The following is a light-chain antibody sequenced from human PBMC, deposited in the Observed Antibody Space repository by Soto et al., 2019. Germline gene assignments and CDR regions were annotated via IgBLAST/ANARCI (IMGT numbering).Light chain of an antibody. CDR3: SSYTAGGTI. CDR1: SGDVGGYYY. V-gene: IGLV2-14*01. CDR2: EVS. J-gene: IGLJ1*01. Sequence: LTQPASVSGSPGQSITISCTGTSGDVGGYYYVSWYQQLPGKAPKLMISEVSNRPSGVSNRLSGSKSGNTASLTISGLQAEDEADYYCSSYTAGGTIFGTGTKVTVL.